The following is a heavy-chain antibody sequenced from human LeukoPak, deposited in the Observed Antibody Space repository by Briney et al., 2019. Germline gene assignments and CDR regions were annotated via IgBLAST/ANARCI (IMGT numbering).Heavy chain of an antibody. Sequence: GGSLRLSCAASGFTFSNYAMTWVRQAPGKGLEWVAGISGGGTKTYYADSEKGRFTISRDNSKNRLYLLMNSLRAEDTAVYYCAKEHLHCSTTYCYMTNFDYWGQGTLVTVSS. CDR2: ISGGGTKT. V-gene: IGHV3-23*01. J-gene: IGHJ4*02. CDR1: GFTFSNYA. D-gene: IGHD2-2*01. CDR3: AKEHLHCSTTYCYMTNFDY.